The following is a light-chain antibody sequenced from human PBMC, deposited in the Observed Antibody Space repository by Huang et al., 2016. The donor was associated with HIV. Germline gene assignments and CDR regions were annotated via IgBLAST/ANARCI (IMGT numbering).Light chain of an antibody. V-gene: IGKV3-11*01. CDR1: QSVSNS. J-gene: IGKJ2*01. CDR3: QQRTNWPYIYS. CDR2: DAS. Sequence: EIVLTQSPATLSVSPGERVTLSCKASQSVSNSLTWYQQKPGQAPRLLIFDASKRAKGVPARFSGSESGTDFSLTISSLEPGDVAVYFCQQRTNWPYIYSFGQGTKLEI.